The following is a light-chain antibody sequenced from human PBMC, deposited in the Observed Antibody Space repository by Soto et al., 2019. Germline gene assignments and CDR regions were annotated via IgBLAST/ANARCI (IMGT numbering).Light chain of an antibody. CDR3: MQALQSLT. Sequence: EIVMTQSPLTLPVTPGEPASISCRSSQSLLYNNTYNDLDWYVQKPGQSPQLLIYFVSNRAPGGPDRFSGRVSGTDSTMKINRVKAEVVGNYYCMQALQSLTFGQGARLV. CDR2: FVS. CDR1: QSLLYNNTYND. V-gene: IGKV2-28*01. J-gene: IGKJ5*01.